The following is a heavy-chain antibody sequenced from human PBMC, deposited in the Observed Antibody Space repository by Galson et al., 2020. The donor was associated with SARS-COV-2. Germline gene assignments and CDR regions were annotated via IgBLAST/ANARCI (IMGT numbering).Heavy chain of an antibody. CDR1: GGSFRNYY. D-gene: IGHD2-15*01. J-gene: IGHJ6*03. V-gene: IGHV4-34*01. CDR3: ARGAEERRNRVVVPYDYSYMDV. Sequence: SETLSLTCAVYGGSFRNYYWTWIRQSPEKGLEWLGEINHRGSTNYNPSLKSRVAMSVDASKNQFSLSLSSVTAADTAVYYCARGAEERRNRVVVPYDYSYMDVWGSGTTATVSS. CDR2: INHRGST.